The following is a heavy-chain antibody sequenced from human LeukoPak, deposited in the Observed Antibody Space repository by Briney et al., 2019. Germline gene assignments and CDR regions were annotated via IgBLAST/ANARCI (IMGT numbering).Heavy chain of an antibody. V-gene: IGHV4-34*01. CDR3: ARTPTFWSGYYRGFYFDY. D-gene: IGHD3-3*01. J-gene: IGHJ4*02. CDR1: GGSLSGYY. CDR2: INHSVST. Sequence: SETLSLACAVYGGSLSGYYWSWIRQAPGKGLEWIGEINHSVSTNYNPSLKSRVTISVDTSKNQFSLKLSSVTAADTAVYYCARTPTFWSGYYRGFYFDYWGQGTLVTVSS.